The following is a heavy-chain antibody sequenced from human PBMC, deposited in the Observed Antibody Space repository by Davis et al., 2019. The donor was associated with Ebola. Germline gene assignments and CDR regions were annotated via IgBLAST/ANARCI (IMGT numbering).Heavy chain of an antibody. CDR1: GFTFSVSA. V-gene: IGHV3-73*01. Sequence: GGSLRLSCAASGFTFSVSAMHWVRQASGKGLEWVGCIRSKANSYATAYAASVKARFTISRDASKNTAYLQMNSLKTGDTAVYYCTSTTPDYWGQGTLVTVSS. CDR3: TSTTPDY. J-gene: IGHJ4*02. CDR2: IRSKANSYAT. D-gene: IGHD4-17*01.